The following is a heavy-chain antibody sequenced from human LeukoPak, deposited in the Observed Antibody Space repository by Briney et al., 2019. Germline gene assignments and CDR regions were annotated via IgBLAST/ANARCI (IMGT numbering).Heavy chain of an antibody. J-gene: IGHJ3*02. V-gene: IGHV4-39*01. CDR3: ARLTLSGWPNAFDI. D-gene: IGHD6-19*01. CDR1: GGSISSSSYY. CDR2: IYYSGST. Sequence: SETLSLTCTVSGGSISSSSYYWGWIRQPPGKGLEWIGSIYYSGSTYYNPSLKSRVTISVDTSKNQFSLKLSSVTAADTAVYYCARLTLSGWPNAFDIWGQGTMVTVPS.